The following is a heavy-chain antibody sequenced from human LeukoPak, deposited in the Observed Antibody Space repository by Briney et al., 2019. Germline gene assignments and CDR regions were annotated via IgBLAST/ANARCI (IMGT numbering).Heavy chain of an antibody. V-gene: IGHV4-4*02. D-gene: IGHD3-3*01. CDR1: GGSISSNNW. CDR3: ASSIFGVVIDY. Sequence: SGTLSLTCAVSGGSISSNNWWSWVRQPPGKGLEWIGEIYHSGSTNYNPSLESRLTISVDKSKNQFSLKMSSVTAADTAVYYCASSIFGVVIDYWGQGTLVTVSS. J-gene: IGHJ4*02. CDR2: IYHSGST.